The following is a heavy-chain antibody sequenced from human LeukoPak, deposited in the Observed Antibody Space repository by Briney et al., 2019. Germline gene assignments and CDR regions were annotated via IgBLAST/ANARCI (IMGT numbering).Heavy chain of an antibody. CDR1: GVNVPSNSAA. CDR2: TYYRSKWYN. J-gene: IGHJ4*02. CDR3: ARGWLANDY. V-gene: IGHV6-1*01. D-gene: IGHD5-24*01. Sequence: SQTLSLTCGISGVNVPSNSAAWHWLRQSPSRGLEWLGRTYYRSKWYNDYAVSVKSRITINPDTSKNQFSLQLNSVTPEDTAVYYCARGWLANDYWGQGTLVTVSS.